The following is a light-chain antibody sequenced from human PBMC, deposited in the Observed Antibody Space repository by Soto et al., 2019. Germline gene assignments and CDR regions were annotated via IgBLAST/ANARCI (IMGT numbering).Light chain of an antibody. CDR3: LQHNLFPRT. CDR2: GAS. Sequence: IQMTQFPSSLSASVRERVVISCRTSEDISNKLGWYQQKPGQAPKLLIFGASTLHSGVTSRFSGSGSGTEFTLTISSLQPEDFGTYYCLQHNLFPRTFGQGTKVDIK. V-gene: IGKV1-17*01. J-gene: IGKJ1*01. CDR1: EDISNK.